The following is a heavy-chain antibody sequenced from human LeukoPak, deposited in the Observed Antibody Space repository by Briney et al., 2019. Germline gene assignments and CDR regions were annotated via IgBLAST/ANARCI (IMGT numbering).Heavy chain of an antibody. CDR2: ISSSSSYI. D-gene: IGHD2-15*01. CDR3: ARDEQADSTPGGMDV. CDR1: GFTFSSYS. J-gene: IGHJ6*02. V-gene: IGHV3-21*01. Sequence: GGSLRLSCAASGFTFSSYSMNWVRQAPGRGLEWVSSISSSSSYIYYADSVKGRFTISRDNAKNSLYLQMNSLRAEDTAVYYCARDEQADSTPGGMDVWGQGTTVTVSS.